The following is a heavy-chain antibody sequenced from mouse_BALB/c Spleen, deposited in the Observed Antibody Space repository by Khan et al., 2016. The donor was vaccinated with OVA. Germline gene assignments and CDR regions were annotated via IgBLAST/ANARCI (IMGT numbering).Heavy chain of an antibody. D-gene: IGHD2-3*01. Sequence: EVQLQESGPGLVKPSQSLSLTCTVTGYSITSDYAWNWIRQFPGNKLEWMGNISYSGRTNYNPSLKSRISITRDTSKNQFFLQLNSVTTEDTATYYCARDGSRYNYAMDYWGQGTSVTVSS. J-gene: IGHJ4*01. CDR1: GYSITSDYA. V-gene: IGHV3-2*02. CDR3: ARDGSRYNYAMDY. CDR2: ISYSGRT.